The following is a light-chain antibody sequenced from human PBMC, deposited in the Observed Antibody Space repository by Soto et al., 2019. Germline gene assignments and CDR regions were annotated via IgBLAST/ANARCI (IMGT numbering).Light chain of an antibody. CDR1: QSVIRSY. CDR2: GAS. V-gene: IGKV3-20*01. Sequence: EIVLTQSPGTLSLSPGERATLSCRASQSVIRSYLAWYQQKPGQAPRLLIYGASSRATGISDRFSGSGSKTDFTLKISIQEPEDFSVFYCQQYGRSPWTFGQGTKVQIK. CDR3: QQYGRSPWT. J-gene: IGKJ1*01.